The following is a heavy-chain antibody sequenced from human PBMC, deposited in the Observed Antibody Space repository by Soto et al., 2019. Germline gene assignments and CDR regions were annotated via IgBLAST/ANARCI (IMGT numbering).Heavy chain of an antibody. CDR1: GASISSSY. CDR2: VYYSGST. Sequence: SETLSLTCTVSGASISSSYWIWIRQSPGKGLEWIGFVYYSGSTNYNPSLKSRVTISVDTSKNQFSLKLTSVTAADTAVYYCARGYYDSRGQSNTFDIWGQGTMVTVSS. V-gene: IGHV4-59*01. J-gene: IGHJ3*02. D-gene: IGHD3-22*01. CDR3: ARGYYDSRGQSNTFDI.